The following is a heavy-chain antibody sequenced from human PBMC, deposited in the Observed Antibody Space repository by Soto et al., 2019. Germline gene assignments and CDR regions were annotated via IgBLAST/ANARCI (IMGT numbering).Heavy chain of an antibody. V-gene: IGHV3-23*01. Sequence: VQLLESGGGLVQPGGSLRLSCAASGFTFSNYAMSWVRQAPGKGLEWVSAVSGSGGYTYYADSVQGRFTISRDNSKNMMSVEMNSLGAEDTAVYYGTKVNLFVSAAAGRRPCAYGGQGTLVTVSS. CDR3: TKVNLFVSAAAGRRPCAY. CDR2: VSGSGGYT. CDR1: GFTFSNYA. D-gene: IGHD6-13*01. J-gene: IGHJ4*02.